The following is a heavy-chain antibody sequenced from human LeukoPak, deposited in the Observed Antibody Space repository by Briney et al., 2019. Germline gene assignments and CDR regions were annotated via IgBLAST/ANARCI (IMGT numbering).Heavy chain of an antibody. CDR2: ISGSGGST. D-gene: IGHD2-15*01. CDR1: GFTFSSYG. J-gene: IGHJ4*02. V-gene: IGHV3-23*01. CDR3: ARGLRYCSGGSCYSPDPAGDY. Sequence: GGSLRLSCAASGFTFSSYGMSWVRQAPGKGLEWVSAISGSGGSTYYADSVKGRFTISRDNSKNTLYLQMNSLRAEDTAVYYCARGLRYCSGGSCYSPDPAGDYWGQGTLVTVSS.